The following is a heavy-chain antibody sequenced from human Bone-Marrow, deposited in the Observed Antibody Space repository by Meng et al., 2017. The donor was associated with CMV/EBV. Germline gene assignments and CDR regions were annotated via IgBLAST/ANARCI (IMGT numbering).Heavy chain of an antibody. CDR3: ARGRYCSSTSCYARIPYNWFDP. J-gene: IGHJ5*02. CDR2: IIPIFGTA. V-gene: IGHV1-69*05. CDR1: GGTFSSYA. D-gene: IGHD2-2*01. Sequence: SVKVSCKASGGTFSSYAISWVRQAPGQGLEWMGGIIPIFGTANYAQKFQGRVTITTDESTSTAYMELSSLRSEDTAVYYCARGRYCSSTSCYARIPYNWFDPWGQGTLVTVSS.